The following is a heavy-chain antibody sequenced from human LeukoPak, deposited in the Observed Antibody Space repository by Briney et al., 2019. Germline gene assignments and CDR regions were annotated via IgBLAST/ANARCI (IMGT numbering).Heavy chain of an antibody. J-gene: IGHJ4*02. CDR1: GFTFSSYS. CDR3: ARESVVVAGTVDY. CDR2: ISNDGSST. V-gene: IGHV3-74*01. Sequence: GGSLRLSCAASGFTFSSYSMNWVRQAPGKGLVWVSRISNDGSSTNYADSVKGRFTISRDNAKNTPYLQMNSLRAEDTGLYYCARESVVVAGTVDYWGQGTLVTVSS. D-gene: IGHD6-19*01.